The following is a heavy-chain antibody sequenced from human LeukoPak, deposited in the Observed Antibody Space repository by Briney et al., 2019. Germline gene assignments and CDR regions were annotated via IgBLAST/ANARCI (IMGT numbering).Heavy chain of an antibody. CDR1: GFTFSSYA. Sequence: PGGSLRLSCAASGFTFSSYAMHWVRQAPGKGLEWVSTVPGSGSSTSYADSVQGRFTISRDNSKNTLYLQMNSLRAEDTAVYYCAKDLKAVLFAYFDYWGQGALVTVSS. J-gene: IGHJ4*02. CDR3: AKDLKAVLFAYFDY. V-gene: IGHV3-23*01. CDR2: VPGSGSST. D-gene: IGHD3-16*01.